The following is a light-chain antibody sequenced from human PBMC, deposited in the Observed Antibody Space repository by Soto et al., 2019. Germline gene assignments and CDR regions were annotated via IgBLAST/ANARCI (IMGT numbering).Light chain of an antibody. CDR3: QQSSNWPPWT. J-gene: IGKJ1*01. CDR1: QSVGTS. V-gene: IGKV3-11*01. Sequence: EIVLTQSPATLSLSPGERATFSCQASQSVGTSLAWFQQKPGQAPMLLIYDASVRATGTPTRFSGSGSGTDFKLTISRLQPEDIAIYYCQQSSNWPPWTFGRGTRVDI. CDR2: DAS.